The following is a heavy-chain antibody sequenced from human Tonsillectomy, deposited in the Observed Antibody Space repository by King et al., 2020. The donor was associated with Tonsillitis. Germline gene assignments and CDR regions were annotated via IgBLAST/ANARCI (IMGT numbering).Heavy chain of an antibody. CDR3: ASVVEGYCGTTSCRGGCY. V-gene: IGHV1-18*01. D-gene: IGHD2-2*01. Sequence: VQLVESGAEVKKPGASVKVSCKASGYTFTSYGIIWVRQAPGQGLEWMGWINAYNDNTNYAQKLQGRVTMTTDTSTSTAYMELRSLRPDGTAMYYCASVVEGYCGTTSCRGGCYWGQGPLVTPPS. CDR1: GYTFTSYG. CDR2: INAYNDNT. J-gene: IGHJ4*02.